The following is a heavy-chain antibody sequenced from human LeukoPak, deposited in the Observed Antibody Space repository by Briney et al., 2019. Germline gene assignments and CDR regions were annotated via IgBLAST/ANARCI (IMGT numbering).Heavy chain of an antibody. D-gene: IGHD1-14*01. CDR1: GFTFSSYG. CDR3: AKDGFCCNPNWFDP. Sequence: PGGSLRLSCAASGFTFSSYGMHWVRQAPGKGLEWVAFIRYDGSNKYYADSVKGRFTISRDNSKNTLYLQMNSLRAEDTAVYYCAKDGFCCNPNWFDPWGQGTLVTVSS. J-gene: IGHJ5*02. V-gene: IGHV3-30*02. CDR2: IRYDGSNK.